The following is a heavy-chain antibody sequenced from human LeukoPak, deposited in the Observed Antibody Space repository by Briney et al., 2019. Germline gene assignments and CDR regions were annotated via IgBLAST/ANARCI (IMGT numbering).Heavy chain of an antibody. D-gene: IGHD2-2*02. V-gene: IGHV3-74*01. J-gene: IGHJ4*02. CDR1: GFTLSSNW. CDR2: IDDVGSGT. Sequence: GGSLRLSCAVSGFTLSSNWMHWVRQVPGKGLVWVSRIDDVGSGTSYADSVKGRFTISRDNSKNTLYLQMSSLRAEDAAVYYCAKLSLDCITTSCYTLTFFDCWGQGTLVTVSS. CDR3: AKLSLDCITTSCYTLTFFDC.